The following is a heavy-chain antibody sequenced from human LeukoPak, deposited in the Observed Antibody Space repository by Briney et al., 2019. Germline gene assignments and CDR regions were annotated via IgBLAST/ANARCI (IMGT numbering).Heavy chain of an antibody. CDR3: ARGFAYGDTGSFDY. D-gene: IGHD4-17*01. Sequence: SETLSLTCTVSGGSISSYYWSWIRQPPGKGLEWIGYIYYSGSTTYNPSLKSRVTISVDTSKNQFSLKLSSVIAADTAVYYCARGFAYGDTGSFDYWGQGTLVTVSS. V-gene: IGHV4-59*01. J-gene: IGHJ4*02. CDR2: IYYSGST. CDR1: GGSISSYY.